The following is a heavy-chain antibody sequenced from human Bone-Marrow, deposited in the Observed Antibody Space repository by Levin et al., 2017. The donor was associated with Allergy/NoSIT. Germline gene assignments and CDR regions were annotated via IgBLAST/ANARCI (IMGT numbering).Heavy chain of an antibody. D-gene: IGHD1-1*01. V-gene: IGHV1-69*01. CDR2: IIPVLRTP. Sequence: KISCKAPGGTFNNYIITWVRQAPGQGLEWMGGIIPVLRTPKYAQNFQGRVTISADESTSTAYMELSSLRSDDTAVYYCARGMQLFDYWGQGTLISVSS. CDR3: ARGMQLFDY. CDR1: GGTFNNYI. J-gene: IGHJ4*02.